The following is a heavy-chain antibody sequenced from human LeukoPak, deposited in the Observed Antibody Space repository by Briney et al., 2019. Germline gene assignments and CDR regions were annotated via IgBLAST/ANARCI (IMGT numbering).Heavy chain of an antibody. CDR3: ARDLLLSSVFDP. Sequence: SETLSLTCTVSGGSISSSSYYWGWIRQPPGKGLEWIGSIYYSGSTYYNPSLKSRVTISVDTSRNQFSLKLSSVTAADTAVYYCARDLLLSSVFDPWGQGTLVTVSS. D-gene: IGHD3-10*01. V-gene: IGHV4-39*07. CDR1: GGSISSSSYY. J-gene: IGHJ5*02. CDR2: IYYSGST.